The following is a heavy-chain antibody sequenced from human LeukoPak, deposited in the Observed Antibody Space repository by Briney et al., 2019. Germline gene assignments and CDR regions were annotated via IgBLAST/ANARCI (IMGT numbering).Heavy chain of an antibody. D-gene: IGHD1-26*01. CDR3: ATDSGSMRDHAFDI. Sequence: ASVKVSCKASGYTFTSYDINWVRQATGQGLEWMGWMNPNSGNTGYAQKFQGRVTMTRNTSISTAYMELSSLRSEDTAVYYCATDSGSMRDHAFDIWGQGTMVTVSP. CDR2: MNPNSGNT. CDR1: GYTFTSYD. V-gene: IGHV1-8*01. J-gene: IGHJ3*02.